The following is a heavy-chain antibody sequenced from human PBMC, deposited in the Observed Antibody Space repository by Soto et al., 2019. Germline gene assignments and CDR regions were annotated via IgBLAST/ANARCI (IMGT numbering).Heavy chain of an antibody. CDR2: IIPIFGTA. J-gene: IGHJ6*02. V-gene: IGHV1-69*01. D-gene: IGHD1-7*01. Sequence: QVQLVQSGAEVKKPGSSVKVSCKASGGTFSSYAISWVRQAPGQGLEWMGGIIPIFGTANYAQKFQGRVTITADESTSTAYMELSSQRSEDTAVYYCARHNWNYARYYYGMDVWGQGTTVTVSS. CDR3: ARHNWNYARYYYGMDV. CDR1: GGTFSSYA.